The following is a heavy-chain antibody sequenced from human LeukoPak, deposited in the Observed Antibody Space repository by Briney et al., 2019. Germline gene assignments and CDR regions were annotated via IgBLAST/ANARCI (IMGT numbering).Heavy chain of an antibody. D-gene: IGHD6-19*01. CDR1: GFTFNSYS. V-gene: IGHV3-30*04. CDR3: AREHISGYFDY. Sequence: GGSLRLSCVASGFTFNSYSMHWVRQAPGKGLEWVAVISYDGSNQYYADSVKGRFTISRDNSENTLYLQMNSLRGEDTAMYYCAREHISGYFDYWGQGTLVTVSS. CDR2: ISYDGSNQ. J-gene: IGHJ4*02.